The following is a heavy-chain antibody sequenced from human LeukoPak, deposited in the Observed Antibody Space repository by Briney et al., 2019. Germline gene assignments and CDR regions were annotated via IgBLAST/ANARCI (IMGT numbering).Heavy chain of an antibody. CDR2: IIPILGIA. D-gene: IGHD3-22*01. V-gene: IGHV1-69*04. Sequence: SVKVSCKASGGTFSSYAISWVRQAPGQGLEWMGRIIPILGIANYAQKFQGRVTITADKSTSTAYMELSSLRSEDTAVYYCARSRYDSSGYYPYYFDYWGQGTLVTVSS. CDR3: ARSRYDSSGYYPYYFDY. J-gene: IGHJ4*02. CDR1: GGTFSSYA.